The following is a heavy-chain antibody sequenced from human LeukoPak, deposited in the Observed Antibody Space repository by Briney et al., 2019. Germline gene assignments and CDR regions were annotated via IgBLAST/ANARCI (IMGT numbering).Heavy chain of an antibody. Sequence: SETLSLTRAVYGGSFSGYYWSWIRQPPGKGLEWIGEINHSGSTNYNPSLKSRVTISVDTSKHQFSLKLSSVTAADTAVYYCARQGLSCSGGSCYSDWFDPWGQGTLVTVSS. J-gene: IGHJ5*02. V-gene: IGHV4-34*01. CDR2: INHSGST. D-gene: IGHD2-15*01. CDR1: GGSFSGYY. CDR3: ARQGLSCSGGSCYSDWFDP.